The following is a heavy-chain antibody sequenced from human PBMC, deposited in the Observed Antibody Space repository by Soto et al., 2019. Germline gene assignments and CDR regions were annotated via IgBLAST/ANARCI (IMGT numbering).Heavy chain of an antibody. CDR3: ARALDFWSPYFDS. CDR2: IKHDGTEK. CDR1: GFTFSNYW. J-gene: IGHJ4*02. Sequence: EVQLVESGGGLVQPGGSLRLSCAASGFTFSNYWMSWVRQAPGQGLDWVANIKHDGTEKSYVDSAKGRFTISRDNAKNSLYLPRNCLSAEDTAVYYCARALDFWSPYFDSWGQGTLVTVSS. D-gene: IGHD3-3*01. V-gene: IGHV3-7*01.